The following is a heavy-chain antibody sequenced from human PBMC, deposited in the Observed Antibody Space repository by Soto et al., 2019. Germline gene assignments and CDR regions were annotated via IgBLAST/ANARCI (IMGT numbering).Heavy chain of an antibody. CDR2: IIPIFGTA. CDR1: GGTFSSYA. J-gene: IGHJ4*02. Sequence: ASVKVSCKASGGTFSSYAISWVRQAPGQGLEWMGGIIPIFGTANYAQKFQGRVTITADESTSTAYMELSSLRSEDTAVYYCARALVVVPAATICGGDCYYFDYWGQGTLVTVSS. CDR3: ARALVVVPAATICGGDCYYFDY. V-gene: IGHV1-69*13. D-gene: IGHD2-2*01.